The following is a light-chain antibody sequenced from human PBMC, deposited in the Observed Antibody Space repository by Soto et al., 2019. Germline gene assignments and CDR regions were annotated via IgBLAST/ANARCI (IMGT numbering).Light chain of an antibody. CDR3: QQYGTSPLT. Sequence: IVLTQSPGTLSLSPGERATLSCRASQSVSINFLAWYQQKPGQAPRLLIYAASSRATGIPDRFSGSGSGTDFTLTISRLEPEDFALYYCQQYGTSPLTFGGGTKVDIK. CDR2: AAS. V-gene: IGKV3-20*01. J-gene: IGKJ4*01. CDR1: QSVSINF.